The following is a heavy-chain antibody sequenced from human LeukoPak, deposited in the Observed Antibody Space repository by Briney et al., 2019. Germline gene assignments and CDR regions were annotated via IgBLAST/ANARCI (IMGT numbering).Heavy chain of an antibody. Sequence: PGRSLRLSCAVSGFTFSSYGMHWVRQAPGKGLEWVAVISYDGSNKYYADSVKGRFTISRDNSKNTLYLQMNSLRAEDTAVYYCAKELSAVTTEFDYWGQGTLVTVSS. J-gene: IGHJ4*02. D-gene: IGHD4-11*01. V-gene: IGHV3-30*18. CDR1: GFTFSSYG. CDR3: AKELSAVTTEFDY. CDR2: ISYDGSNK.